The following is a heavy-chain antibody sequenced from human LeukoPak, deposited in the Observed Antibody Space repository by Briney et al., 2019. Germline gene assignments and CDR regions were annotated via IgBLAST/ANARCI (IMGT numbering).Heavy chain of an antibody. D-gene: IGHD6-6*01. J-gene: IGHJ4*02. CDR3: AKDKRYMGQLAYFDY. CDR2: ISWNSGSI. CDR1: GFTFDDYA. V-gene: IGHV3-9*01. Sequence: GRSLRLSCAASGFTFDDYAMHWVRQAPGKGLEWASGISWNSGSIGYADSVKGRFTISRDNAKNSLYLQMNSLRAEDTALYYCAKDKRYMGQLAYFDYWGQGTLVTVSS.